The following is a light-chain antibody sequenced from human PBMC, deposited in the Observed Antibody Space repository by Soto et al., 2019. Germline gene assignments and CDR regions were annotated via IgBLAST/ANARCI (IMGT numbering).Light chain of an antibody. CDR3: QQSYSTPPK. J-gene: IGKJ1*01. CDR1: QSISSY. V-gene: IGKV1-39*01. CDR2: AAS. Sequence: IQMTQSPSSLAASVGDIVTITCRASQSISSYLNSYQQKPGKAPKLLIYAASSLQSGVPSRFSGSGSGTDFTLTISSLQPEDFATYYCQQSYSTPPKFGQGTKVDIK.